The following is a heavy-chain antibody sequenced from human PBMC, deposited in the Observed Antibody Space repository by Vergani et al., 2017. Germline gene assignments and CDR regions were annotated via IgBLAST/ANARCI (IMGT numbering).Heavy chain of an antibody. D-gene: IGHD2-2*02. V-gene: IGHV4-34*01. CDR2: INHSGST. Sequence: QVQLQQWGAGLLKPSETLSLTCAVYGGSLSGNYWSWIRQSPGKGLELIGEINHSGSTNYNPSLKSRVSISVDTSKNQVSLKMTSVTAADTAVYFCARVGSRAQYAYCSSTSCYRRGWYDYFMDVWGEGTPVTVSS. CDR3: ARVGSRAQYAYCSSTSCYRRGWYDYFMDV. J-gene: IGHJ6*03. CDR1: GGSLSGNY.